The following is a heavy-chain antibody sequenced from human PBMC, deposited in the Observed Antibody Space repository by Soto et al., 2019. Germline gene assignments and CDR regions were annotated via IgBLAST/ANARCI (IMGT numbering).Heavy chain of an antibody. Sequence: EVELLESGGGSVQPGGSLRLSCAASGFTFSTYAMSWVRQAPGKGLEWVSGLSGAGDTTYYADSVKGRFTISRDNSQNTLYLQMNSLRAEDTAVYYCAKDLSPRRGFGLGHWGQGTLVTVSS. CDR3: AKDLSPRRGFGLGH. J-gene: IGHJ5*02. CDR1: GFTFSTYA. V-gene: IGHV3-23*01. CDR2: LSGAGDTT. D-gene: IGHD3-22*01.